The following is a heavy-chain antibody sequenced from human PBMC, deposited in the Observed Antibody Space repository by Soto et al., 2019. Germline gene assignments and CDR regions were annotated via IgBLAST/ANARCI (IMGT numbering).Heavy chain of an antibody. CDR1: GGTFSSYA. J-gene: IGHJ6*01. V-gene: IGHV1-69*06. D-gene: IGHD2-8*01. CDR2: VIPSFGTA. CDR3: EQREYGMLYYGMDV. Sequence: QVQLVQSGAEVKKPGSSVKVSCKASGGTFSSYAISWVRQAHGQGLEWMGGVIPSFGTANYAQKFQGRVKITADKSTSTAYMELSSLRSEDTAVDYCEQREYGMLYYGMDVGGHGTTVNVSS.